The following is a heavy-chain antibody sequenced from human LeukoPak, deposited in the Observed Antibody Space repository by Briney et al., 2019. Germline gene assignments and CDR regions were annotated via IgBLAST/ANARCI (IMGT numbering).Heavy chain of an antibody. D-gene: IGHD1-1*01. V-gene: IGHV3-48*03. Sequence: GGSLRLSCAASGFTFSSYEMNWVRQAPGKRLEWVSYISSSGSTIYYADSVKSRFTISRDNAKNSLYLQMNSLRAEDTAVYYCARRPTGIEMDVWGKGTTVTVSS. CDR2: ISSSGSTI. CDR1: GFTFSSYE. CDR3: ARRPTGIEMDV. J-gene: IGHJ6*04.